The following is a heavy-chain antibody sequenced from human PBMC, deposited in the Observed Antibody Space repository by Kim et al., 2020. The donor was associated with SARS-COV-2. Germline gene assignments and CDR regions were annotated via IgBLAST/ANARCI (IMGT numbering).Heavy chain of an antibody. CDR1: GGTFSSYA. CDR3: ASEERSQKYFYGLEY. Sequence: SVKVSCKASGGTFSSYAISWVRQAPGQGLEWMGRIIPILGIANYAQKFQGRVTITADKSTSTAYMELSSLRSEDTAVYYCASEERSQKYFYGLEYWGQGTLVTVSS. J-gene: IGHJ4*02. V-gene: IGHV1-69*04. CDR2: IIPILGIA. D-gene: IGHD3-9*01.